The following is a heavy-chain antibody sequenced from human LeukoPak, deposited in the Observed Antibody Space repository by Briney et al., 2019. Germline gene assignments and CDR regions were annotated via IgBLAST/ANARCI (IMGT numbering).Heavy chain of an antibody. V-gene: IGHV4-4*02. CDR3: AVSDCSGGSCYVDY. J-gene: IGHJ4*02. Sequence: SETLSLTCAVSGGSISSSNWWSWVRQPPGKGLEWIGEIYHSGSTNYNPSLKSRVTISVDTSKNQFSLKLSSVTAADTAVYYCAVSDCSGGSCYVDYWGQGTLVTVSS. CDR1: GGSISSSNW. D-gene: IGHD2-15*01. CDR2: IYHSGST.